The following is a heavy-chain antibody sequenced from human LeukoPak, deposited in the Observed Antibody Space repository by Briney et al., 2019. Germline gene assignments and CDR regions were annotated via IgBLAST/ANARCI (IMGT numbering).Heavy chain of an antibody. CDR1: GGSISSYY. CDR3: ARDQKDAFDI. V-gene: IGHV4-59*01. Sequence: SETLSLTCTVSGGSISSYYWSWIRQPPRKGLEWIGYIYYSGSTNYNPSLKSRVTISVDTSKNQFSLKLSSVTAADTAVYYCARDQKDAFDIWGQGTMVTVSS. J-gene: IGHJ3*02. CDR2: IYYSGST.